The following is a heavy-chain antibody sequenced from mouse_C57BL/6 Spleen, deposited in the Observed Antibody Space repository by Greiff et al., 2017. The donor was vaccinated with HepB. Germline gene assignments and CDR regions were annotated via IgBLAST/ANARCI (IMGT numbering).Heavy chain of an antibody. Sequence: EVQVVESGPELVKPGASVKISCKASGYSFTDYNMNWVKQSNGKSLEWIGVINPNDGTTSYNQKFKGKATLTVDQSSSTAYMQLNSLTSEDSAVYYCARGDYDGYYFDYWGQGTTLTVSS. J-gene: IGHJ2*01. D-gene: IGHD2-3*01. V-gene: IGHV1-39*01. CDR2: INPNDGTT. CDR3: ARGDYDGYYFDY. CDR1: GYSFTDYN.